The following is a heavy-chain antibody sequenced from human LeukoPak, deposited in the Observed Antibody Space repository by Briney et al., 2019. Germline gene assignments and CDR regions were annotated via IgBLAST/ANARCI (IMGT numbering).Heavy chain of an antibody. D-gene: IGHD5-18*01. CDR3: AKDSAWIQFND. CDR1: GFTFISHG. Sequence: GGSLRLSCAGSGFTFISHGMDWVRQAPGEGLGGVSGISPSGDITYYADSGKGRFTISRDNSKNTVFLQMNSLRAEDTAIYHCAKDSAWIQFNDWGQGTLVTVSS. CDR2: ISPSGDIT. J-gene: IGHJ4*02. V-gene: IGHV3-23*01.